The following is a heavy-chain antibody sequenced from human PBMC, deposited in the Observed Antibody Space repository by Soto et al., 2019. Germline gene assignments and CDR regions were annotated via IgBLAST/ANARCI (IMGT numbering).Heavy chain of an antibody. CDR3: ARDKITGLFDY. CDR1: GGSISSYY. CDR2: INHTGST. Sequence: SETLSLTCTVSGGSISSYYWSWIRQPPGKGLEWIGEINHTGSTNYNPSLKSRVTISVDTSKNQFSLKLTSVTAADTAVYYCARDKITGLFDYWGQGTLVTVSS. J-gene: IGHJ4*02. V-gene: IGHV4-34*01. D-gene: IGHD2-8*02.